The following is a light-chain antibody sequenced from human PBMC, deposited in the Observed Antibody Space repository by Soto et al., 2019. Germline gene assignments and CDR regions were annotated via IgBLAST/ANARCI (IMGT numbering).Light chain of an antibody. CDR3: QQYGSSRLT. V-gene: IGKV3-20*01. J-gene: IGKJ4*01. Sequence: EIVLTQSPGTLSLSPGERATLSCRASQSVSSSFLAWYQQKPGQAPRLLIYGASSRATGIPDRFSGSGSGTDLTLTISRLEPEDVALYYCQQYGSSRLTFGGGTKVEIK. CDR2: GAS. CDR1: QSVSSSF.